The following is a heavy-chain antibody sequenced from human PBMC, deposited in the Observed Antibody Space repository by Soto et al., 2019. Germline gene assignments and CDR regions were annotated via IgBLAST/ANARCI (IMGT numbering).Heavy chain of an antibody. CDR2: IYYSGST. CDR1: GGSISSSSYY. D-gene: IGHD3-3*01. V-gene: IGHV4-39*02. Sequence: SETLSLTCTVSGGSISSSSYYWGWIRQPPGKGLEWIGSIYYSGSTYYNPSLKSRVTISVDTSKNQFSLKLGSVTAADTAGYYCARDVPGVGIYYYGMDVWGQGTTVTVSS. J-gene: IGHJ6*02. CDR3: ARDVPGVGIYYYGMDV.